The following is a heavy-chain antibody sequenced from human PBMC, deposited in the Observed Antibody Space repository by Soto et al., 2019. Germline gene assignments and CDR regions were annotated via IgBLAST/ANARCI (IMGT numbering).Heavy chain of an antibody. V-gene: IGHV1-3*01. CDR2: INAGNGNT. CDR1: GYTFTSYD. Sequence: ASVKVSCKASGYTFTSYDMHWVRQAPGQRLEWMGWINAGNGNTKYSQKFQGRVTITRDTSASTAYMELSSLRSEDTAVYYCAGADYETSRYTWFDPWGQGTLVTVS. D-gene: IGHD3-16*01. CDR3: AGADYETSRYTWFDP. J-gene: IGHJ5*02.